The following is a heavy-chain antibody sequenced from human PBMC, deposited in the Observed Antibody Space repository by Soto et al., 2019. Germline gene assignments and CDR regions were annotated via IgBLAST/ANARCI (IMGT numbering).Heavy chain of an antibody. Sequence: SVKVSCKASGGTFSSYAISWVRQAPGQGLEWMGGIIPIFGTANYAQKFQGRVTITADESTSTAYMELSSLRSEDTAVYYCARGVGDFWSGYPTAFDYWGQGPLVTVSS. V-gene: IGHV1-69*13. J-gene: IGHJ4*02. CDR3: ARGVGDFWSGYPTAFDY. D-gene: IGHD3-3*01. CDR1: GGTFSSYA. CDR2: IIPIFGTA.